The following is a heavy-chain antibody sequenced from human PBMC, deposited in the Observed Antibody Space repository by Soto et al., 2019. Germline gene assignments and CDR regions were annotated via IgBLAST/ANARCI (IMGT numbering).Heavy chain of an antibody. D-gene: IGHD4-17*01. J-gene: IGHJ3*02. CDR1: GFTFSSYG. Sequence: GGSLRLSCAASGFTFSSYGMHWVRQAPGKGLEWVAVIWYDGSNKYYADSVKGRFTISRDNSKNTLYLQMNSLRAEDTAVYYCATEPPDYGDFTPGAFDIWGQGTMVTVSS. CDR3: ATEPPDYGDFTPGAFDI. CDR2: IWYDGSNK. V-gene: IGHV3-33*01.